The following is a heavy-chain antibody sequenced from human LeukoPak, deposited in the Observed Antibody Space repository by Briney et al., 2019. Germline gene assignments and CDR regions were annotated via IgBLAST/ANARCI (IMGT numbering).Heavy chain of an antibody. CDR2: VSWNGDDI. CDR1: GFTFDAYA. Sequence: TGGSLRLSCAASGFTFDAYAMHWVRQAPGKGLQWVSSVSWNGDDIGYADSVKGRFTISRDNAKNFLYLQMNSLRTEDKALYYCAKGNGTYQGPFDSWGQGTLVTVSS. J-gene: IGHJ4*02. CDR3: AKGNGTYQGPFDS. V-gene: IGHV3-9*01. D-gene: IGHD1-26*01.